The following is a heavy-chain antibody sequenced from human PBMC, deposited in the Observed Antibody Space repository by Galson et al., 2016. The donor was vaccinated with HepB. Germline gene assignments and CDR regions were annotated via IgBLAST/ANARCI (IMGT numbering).Heavy chain of an antibody. CDR3: ASPTSSPGRIDY. D-gene: IGHD2-2*01. Sequence: ETLSLTCTVSGGSVRSSDYYWGWIRQPPGKGLEWIATIYYIGSTYYNPSLESRVTISVDTSKNQFSLKVTSVTAADTAVYYCASPTSSPGRIDYWGQGILVTVSS. CDR1: GGSVRSSDYY. J-gene: IGHJ4*02. CDR2: IYYIGST. V-gene: IGHV4-39*01.